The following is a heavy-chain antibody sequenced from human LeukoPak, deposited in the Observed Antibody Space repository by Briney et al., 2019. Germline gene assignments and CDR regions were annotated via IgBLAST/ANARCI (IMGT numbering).Heavy chain of an antibody. D-gene: IGHD2-2*01. CDR2: IIPIFGTA. V-gene: IGHV1-69*01. CDR1: GGTFSSYA. J-gene: IGHJ3*02. CDR3: ARDIPPPPYCSSTSCTGAFDI. Sequence: ASVKVTCKASGGTFSSYAISWVRQAPGQWLEWMGGIIPIFGTANYAQKFQGRVTITADESTSTAYMELSSLRSEDSAVYYCARDIPPPPYCSSTSCTGAFDIWGQGTMVTVSS.